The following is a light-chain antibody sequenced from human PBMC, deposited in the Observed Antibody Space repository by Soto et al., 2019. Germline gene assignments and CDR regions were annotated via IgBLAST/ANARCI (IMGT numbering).Light chain of an antibody. V-gene: IGKV3-20*01. CDR2: GAS. Sequence: EIVLTQSPGTLSLSPGERATLSCRASQSVSSDYLAWYQQKPGQAPRLLIYGASSRAIDIPDRFSGRGSGTDFTLTVSSLEPEDFAVYYCQQYGSSPQTFGQGTKVEIK. CDR3: QQYGSSPQT. CDR1: QSVSSDY. J-gene: IGKJ1*01.